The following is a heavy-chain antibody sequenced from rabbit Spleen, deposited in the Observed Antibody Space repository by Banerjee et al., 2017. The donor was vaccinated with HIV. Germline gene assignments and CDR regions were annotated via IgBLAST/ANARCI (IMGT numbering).Heavy chain of an antibody. V-gene: IGHV1S45*01. CDR1: GFSFSNNYV. Sequence: QEQLEESGGDLVKPGASLTLTCTASGFSFSNNYVMCWVRQAPGKGLEWIACISAGSSGSTYYASWAKGRFTISKTSSTTVTLQMTSLTAADTAAYFCARDGYSRGWGIILYYFNLWGSGTLVTVS. CDR2: ISAGSSGST. CDR3: ARDGYSRGWGIILYYFNL. J-gene: IGHJ4*01. D-gene: IGHD4-1*01.